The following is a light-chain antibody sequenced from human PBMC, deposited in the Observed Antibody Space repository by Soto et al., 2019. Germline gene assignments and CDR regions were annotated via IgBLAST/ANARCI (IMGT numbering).Light chain of an antibody. V-gene: IGLV1-44*01. CDR1: SSNIGSNT. CDR3: AAWDDSLNGRGV. Sequence: QSALTQPPSASGTPGQRVTISCSGSSSNIGSNTVNWYHQLPGTAPKLLIYSNNQRPSGVPDRFSGSKSGTSASLAISGLQSEDEADYYCAAWDDSLNGRGVFGGGTKLTVL. J-gene: IGLJ3*02. CDR2: SNN.